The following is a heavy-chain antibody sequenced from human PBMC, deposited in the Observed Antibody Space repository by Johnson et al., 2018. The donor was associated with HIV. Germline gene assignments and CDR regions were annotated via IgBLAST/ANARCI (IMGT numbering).Heavy chain of an antibody. Sequence: VQLVESGGGVVRPGGSLRLSCAASGFTFDDYGMSWVRQAPGKGLEWVSGINWNGGSTGYADSVKGRFTISRDNAKNSLYLQMNSLRAEDTAVYYCASGWGIVVSDAFDIWGQGTMVTVSS. J-gene: IGHJ3*02. CDR3: ASGWGIVVSDAFDI. D-gene: IGHD6-19*01. CDR1: GFTFDDYG. V-gene: IGHV3-20*04. CDR2: INWNGGST.